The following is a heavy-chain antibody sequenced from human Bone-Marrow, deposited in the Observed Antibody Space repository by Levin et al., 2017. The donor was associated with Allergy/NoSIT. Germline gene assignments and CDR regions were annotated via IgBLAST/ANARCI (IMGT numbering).Heavy chain of an antibody. CDR1: GFTFSSSA. Sequence: EASVKVSCKASGFTFSSSAVQWVRQARGQRLEWIGWIVVGSGNTNYAQKFQERVSITRDMSTRTAHMELSSLRSEDTAIYYCAAVGEYCSGGSCAGRPSDHWGQGTLVTVSS. V-gene: IGHV1-58*01. D-gene: IGHD2-15*01. J-gene: IGHJ4*02. CDR2: IVVGSGNT. CDR3: AAVGEYCSGGSCAGRPSDH.